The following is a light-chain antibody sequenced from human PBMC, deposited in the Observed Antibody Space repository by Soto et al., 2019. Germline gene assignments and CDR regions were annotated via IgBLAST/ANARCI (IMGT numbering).Light chain of an antibody. CDR3: GSWDSSLSAYV. Sequence: SVLTQPPSVSAAPGQKVTISCSGSSSNIGGNSVSWYQQLPGTAPKLLIYDDNKRPSGIPDRFSGSKSGTSATLGITGFQTGDEDDYYCGSWDSSLSAYVFGTGTNDT. CDR1: SSNIGGNS. V-gene: IGLV1-51*01. CDR2: DDN. J-gene: IGLJ1*01.